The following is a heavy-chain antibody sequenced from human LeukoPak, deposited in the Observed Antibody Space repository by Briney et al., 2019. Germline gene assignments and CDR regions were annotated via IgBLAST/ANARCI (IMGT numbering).Heavy chain of an antibody. Sequence: ASVKVSCKASGGTFSSYAISWVRQAPGQGVEWMGRIIPILGIANYAQKFQGRVTITADKSTSTAYMELSSLRSEDTAVYYCASSTVTTSLVYFDYWGQGTLVTVSS. V-gene: IGHV1-69*04. CDR3: ASSTVTTSLVYFDY. CDR1: GGTFSSYA. D-gene: IGHD4-17*01. CDR2: IIPILGIA. J-gene: IGHJ4*02.